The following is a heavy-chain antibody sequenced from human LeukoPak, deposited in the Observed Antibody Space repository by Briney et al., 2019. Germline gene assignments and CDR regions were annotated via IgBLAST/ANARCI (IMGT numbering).Heavy chain of an antibody. D-gene: IGHD1-14*01. CDR1: GGSISSSSYY. J-gene: IGHJ4*02. CDR3: ARLLEPLD. V-gene: IGHV4-39*01. Sequence: PSETLSLTCTVSGGSISSSSYYWGWIRQPPGKGLEWIGSIYYSGSTYYNPSLKSRVTISVDTSKNQFSLKLSSVTAADTAVYYCARLLEPLDWGQGTLVTVSS. CDR2: IYYSGST.